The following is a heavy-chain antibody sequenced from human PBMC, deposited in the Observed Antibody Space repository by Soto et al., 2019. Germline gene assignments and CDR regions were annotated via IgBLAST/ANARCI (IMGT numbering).Heavy chain of an antibody. Sequence: ASVKVSCKASGYTFTDYYMHWVRQAPGQGLEWKGWINPNSGGTNYAQKYQGWVTMTRDTSISTAYMEMSRLRSDDTAVYYCARGYYYDSSGYTDAFDIWGQGTMVTVSS. CDR3: ARGYYYDSSGYTDAFDI. D-gene: IGHD3-22*01. CDR2: INPNSGGT. CDR1: GYTFTDYY. V-gene: IGHV1-2*04. J-gene: IGHJ3*02.